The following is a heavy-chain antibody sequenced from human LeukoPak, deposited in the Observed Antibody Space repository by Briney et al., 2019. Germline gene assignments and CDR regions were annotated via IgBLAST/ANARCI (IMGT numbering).Heavy chain of an antibody. Sequence: PGGSLRLSCLASGFTFSHFWMSWVRQAPGNGLEWVANIKPDDTEKYYGNSVKSRFTILRDNAKNSVYLQMNSLRAEDTAVYYCVTHEVTVITRSTFDNWGQGTLVTVSS. CDR2: IKPDDTEK. CDR1: GFTFSHFW. D-gene: IGHD4-23*01. J-gene: IGHJ4*02. CDR3: VTHEVTVITRSTFDN. V-gene: IGHV3-7*01.